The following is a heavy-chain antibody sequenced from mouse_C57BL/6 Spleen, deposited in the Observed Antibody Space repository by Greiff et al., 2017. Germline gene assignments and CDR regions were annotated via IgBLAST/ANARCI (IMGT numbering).Heavy chain of an antibody. D-gene: IGHD1-1*01. Sequence: QVQLKQPGAELVKPGASVKLSCKASGYTFTSYWMHWVKQRPGRGLEWIGRIDPNSGGTKYNEKFKSKATLTVYEPSSTAYMQLSSLTSEDSAVYYCARPYYVSLDYYAMDYWGQGTSVTVSS. CDR1: GYTFTSYW. CDR3: ARPYYVSLDYYAMDY. CDR2: IDPNSGGT. V-gene: IGHV1-72*01. J-gene: IGHJ4*01.